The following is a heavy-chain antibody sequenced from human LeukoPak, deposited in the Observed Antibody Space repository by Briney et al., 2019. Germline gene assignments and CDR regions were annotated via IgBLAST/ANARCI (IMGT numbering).Heavy chain of an antibody. CDR1: GFTLSDSA. D-gene: IGHD1-26*01. Sequence: GGSLRLSCEASGFTLSDSAIHWVRQASGKGLEWVGLVDRPAKSYATAYAASVGGRFTISRDDSKNAAYLQMDSPKTEDTALYYCTKDSGTYNWLAPWGQGTLVTVPS. CDR2: VDRPAKSYAT. V-gene: IGHV3-73*01. CDR3: TKDSGTYNWLAP. J-gene: IGHJ5*02.